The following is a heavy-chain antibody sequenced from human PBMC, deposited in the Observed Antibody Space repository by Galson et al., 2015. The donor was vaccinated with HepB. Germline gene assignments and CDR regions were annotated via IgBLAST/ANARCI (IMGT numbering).Heavy chain of an antibody. D-gene: IGHD1-26*01. CDR1: GFAFDTHA. CDR3: AKCSILASYYFYGIDV. J-gene: IGHJ6*02. Sequence: SLRLSCAASGFAFDTHAMSWVRRAPGKGLEWLSAITNTGGSTYYADSVKGRFTISRDNSKNTVYLQVNSVKVEDTAVYYCAKCSILASYYFYGIDVWGQGTTVTVSS. V-gene: IGHV3-23*01. CDR2: ITNTGGST.